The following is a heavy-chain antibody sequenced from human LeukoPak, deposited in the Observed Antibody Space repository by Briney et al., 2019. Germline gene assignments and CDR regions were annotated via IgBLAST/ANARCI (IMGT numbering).Heavy chain of an antibody. J-gene: IGHJ4*02. CDR1: GFTFTTYS. CDR3: AREYTVGGLFGF. V-gene: IGHV3-30*04. D-gene: IGHD1-26*01. CDR2: VSSDGRTK. Sequence: GSLRLSCAASGFTFTTYSMHWVRQVPGKGLGWVAFVSSDGRTKHYTDSVKGRFTVSRDNSKKTLFLQMDSLRPDDTAVYYCAREYTVGGLFGFWGQGALVIVSS.